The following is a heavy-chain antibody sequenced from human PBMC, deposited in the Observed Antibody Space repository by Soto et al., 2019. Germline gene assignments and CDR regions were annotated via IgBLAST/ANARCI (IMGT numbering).Heavy chain of an antibody. CDR2: INPHGGST. D-gene: IGHD1-26*01. Sequence: ASVKVSGKAPRDTFTSYYMNWVRQAPGQGLEWMGVINPHGGSTAYAQKFKGRVTLTRDTSASTVYMEVSSLTSEDTTMYYCARSSGGNFGIIIEGTNWFAPWGQGTLVTVSS. CDR1: RDTFTSYY. CDR3: ARSSGGNFGIIIEGTNWFAP. V-gene: IGHV1-46*01. J-gene: IGHJ5*02.